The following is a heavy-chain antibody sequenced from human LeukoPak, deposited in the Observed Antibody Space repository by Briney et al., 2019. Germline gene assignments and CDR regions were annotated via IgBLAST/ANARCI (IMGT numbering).Heavy chain of an antibody. V-gene: IGHV3-11*01. Sequence: SGGSLRLSCAASGFTFNDYYMSWIRQAPGKGLEWISYINIGGTNTHYADSVKGRFTISRDNAKKSMYLEMNNLRAEDTAVYYCATDGAGFDTWGQGALVTVSS. CDR3: ATDGAGFDT. CDR1: GFTFNDYY. CDR2: INIGGTNT. J-gene: IGHJ5*02.